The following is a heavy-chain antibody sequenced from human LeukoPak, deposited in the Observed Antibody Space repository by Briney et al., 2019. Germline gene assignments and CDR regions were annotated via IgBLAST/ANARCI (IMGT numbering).Heavy chain of an antibody. CDR2: IGADKGNT. D-gene: IGHD3-16*01. Sequence: GSVKVSCKSFGYIFPNYGITWVGQAAGRGVEWRGWIGADKGNTHYVQRLQGRAILTRETSLNAADMSLTNLTAGDTAVYYCARDKEWTRDAAESLGTYYHYHHGMYVWGQGTTVTVSS. CDR1: GYIFPNYG. J-gene: IGHJ6*02. V-gene: IGHV1-18*01. CDR3: ARDKEWTRDAAESLGTYYHYHHGMYV.